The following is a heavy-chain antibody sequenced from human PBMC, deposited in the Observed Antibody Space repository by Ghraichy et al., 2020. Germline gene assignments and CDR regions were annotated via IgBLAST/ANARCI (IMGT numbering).Heavy chain of an antibody. J-gene: IGHJ4*02. Sequence: SETLSLTCAVSGGSISSSNWWSWVRQPPGKGLGWIREIYHSGSTNYNPSLKSRVTISVDKAKNQFSLKLSSVTAADTAVYYCARDLGVFLPAACPLGYWGQGTLVTVSS. CDR3: ARDLGVFLPAACPLGY. CDR2: IYHSGST. CDR1: GGSISSSNW. V-gene: IGHV4-4*02. D-gene: IGHD2-2*01.